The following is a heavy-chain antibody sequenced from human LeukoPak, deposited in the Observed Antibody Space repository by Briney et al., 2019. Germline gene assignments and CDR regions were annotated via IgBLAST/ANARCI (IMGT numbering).Heavy chain of an antibody. CDR3: ARSTVPDTYYYGMDV. D-gene: IGHD3-9*01. CDR1: GGSISSGGYY. J-gene: IGHJ6*02. V-gene: IGHV4-31*03. CDR2: IYYSGST. Sequence: SETLSLTCTVSGGSISSGGYYWGWIRQHQGRGLEWIGYIYYSGSTYYNPSLKSRVTISVDTSKNQFSLKLSSVTAADTAVYYCARSTVPDTYYYGMDVWGQGTTVTVSS.